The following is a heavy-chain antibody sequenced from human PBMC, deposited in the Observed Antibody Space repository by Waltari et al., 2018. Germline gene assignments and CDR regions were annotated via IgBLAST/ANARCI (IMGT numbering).Heavy chain of an antibody. D-gene: IGHD4-17*01. Sequence: QVQLVQSGAEVKKPGSSVKVSCKASGGTFSSYAISWVRQAPGQGLEWMGRIIPIFGTANYAQKFQGRVTITADKSTSTAYMELSSLRSEDTAVYYCARAWATVTTGGVPYYFDYWGQGTLVTVSS. CDR3: ARAWATVTTGGVPYYFDY. J-gene: IGHJ4*02. CDR2: IIPIFGTA. V-gene: IGHV1-69*08. CDR1: GGTFSSYA.